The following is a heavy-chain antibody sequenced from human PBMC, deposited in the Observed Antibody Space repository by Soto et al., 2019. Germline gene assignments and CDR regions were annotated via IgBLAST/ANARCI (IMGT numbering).Heavy chain of an antibody. CDR3: ARETRTVVPATNPNRLFDP. CDR2: IWYDGSNK. D-gene: IGHD2-2*01. V-gene: IGHV3-33*01. Sequence: GGSLRLSCAASGFTFSSYGIHWVRQAPCKGLEWVAVIWYDGSNKYYADSVKGRFTISRDNSKNTLYLQMNSLRAEDTAVYYCARETRTVVPATNPNRLFDPGGQGTLVKVSS. CDR1: GFTFSSYG. J-gene: IGHJ5*02.